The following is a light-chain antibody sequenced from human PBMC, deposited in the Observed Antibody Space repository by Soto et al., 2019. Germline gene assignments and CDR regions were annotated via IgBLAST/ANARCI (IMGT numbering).Light chain of an antibody. V-gene: IGKV3-15*01. Sequence: TQSPATLSVSPGERATLSCRASQSVRVNLAWYQQKPGQAPRLLIYDAATRATGVPARFTGSGSGTEFALTISSLQSEDVAVYYCQQYNKWPPLTFGGGTKV. CDR3: QQYNKWPPLT. CDR2: DAA. CDR1: QSVRVN. J-gene: IGKJ4*01.